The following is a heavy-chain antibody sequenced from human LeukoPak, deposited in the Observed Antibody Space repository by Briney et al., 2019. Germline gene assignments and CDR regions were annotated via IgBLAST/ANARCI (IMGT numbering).Heavy chain of an antibody. D-gene: IGHD6-13*01. CDR2: IYHSGST. Sequence: SETLSLTCAVSGGSISSSNWWSWVRQPPGKGLEWIGEIYHSGSTNYNPSLKSRVTISVDKSKNQFSLKLSSVTAADTAVYYCARDWEYSSSWYWFDPWGQGTLVTVSS. V-gene: IGHV4-4*02. CDR1: GGSISSSNW. CDR3: ARDWEYSSSWYWFDP. J-gene: IGHJ5*02.